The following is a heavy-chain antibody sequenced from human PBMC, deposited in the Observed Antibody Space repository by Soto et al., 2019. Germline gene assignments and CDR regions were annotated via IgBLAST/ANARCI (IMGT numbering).Heavy chain of an antibody. D-gene: IGHD3-22*01. Sequence: SETLSLTCAVYGGSFSGHSWTWIRQSPGKGLEWIGDINHSGRVNYSPSLKSRVTISLDTSKNQFPLTLSAVTAADTAMYYCSTRAYDTNGYYRFDPWGQGTLVTVSS. J-gene: IGHJ5*01. CDR2: INHSGRV. CDR1: GGSFSGHS. V-gene: IGHV4-34*01. CDR3: STRAYDTNGYYRFDP.